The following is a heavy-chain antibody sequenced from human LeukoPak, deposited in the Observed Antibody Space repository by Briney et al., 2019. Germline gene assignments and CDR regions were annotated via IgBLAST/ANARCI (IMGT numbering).Heavy chain of an antibody. J-gene: IGHJ3*02. V-gene: IGHV3-66*01. CDR1: GFTVSSSY. D-gene: IGHD3-22*01. CDR3: ARAEYYDSSGLDAFDI. CDR2: IYSGGST. Sequence: PGGSLRLSCAASGFTVSSSYMSWVSQAPGKGLEWVSVIYSGGSTYYADSVKGRFPISRDNSKNTLYLQMNSRRAEDTAVYYCARAEYYDSSGLDAFDIWGQGTMVTVSS.